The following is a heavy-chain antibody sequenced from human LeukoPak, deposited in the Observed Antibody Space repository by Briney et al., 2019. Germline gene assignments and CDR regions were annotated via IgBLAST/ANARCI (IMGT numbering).Heavy chain of an antibody. CDR3: ARDPVVVVAANYYYYYGMDV. V-gene: IGHV3-21*01. CDR1: GFTFSSYT. Sequence: GGSLRLSRAASGFTFSSYTMNWVRQAPGKGLDWVSSISSSGSYIYYADSVKGRFTISRDNAKNSLYLQMNSLRAEATAVYYCARDPVVVVAANYYYYYGMDVWGQGTTVTVSS. J-gene: IGHJ6*02. D-gene: IGHD2-15*01. CDR2: ISSSGSYI.